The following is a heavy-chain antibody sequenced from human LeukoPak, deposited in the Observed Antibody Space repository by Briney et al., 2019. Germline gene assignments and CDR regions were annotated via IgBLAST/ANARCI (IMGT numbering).Heavy chain of an antibody. V-gene: IGHV4-39*01. Sequence: SETLSLTCTVSGGSISSTNYYWGWIRQPPGKGLVWIGNVYYTGSTYYNTSLKSRVTISVDTSKNQFSLKLSSVTAADTAVYYCAVPGPYYTNYGMDVWGQGTTVTVSS. CDR2: VYYTGST. J-gene: IGHJ6*02. CDR3: AVPGPYYTNYGMDV. CDR1: GGSISSTNYY.